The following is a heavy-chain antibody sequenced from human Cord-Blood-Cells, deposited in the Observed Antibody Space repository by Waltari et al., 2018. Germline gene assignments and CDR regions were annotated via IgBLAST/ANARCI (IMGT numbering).Heavy chain of an antibody. V-gene: IGHV1-8*01. CDR2: MNPNSGNT. J-gene: IGHJ4*02. Sequence: QAQLVQSGAEVKKPGASAKVSCKASAYTFTSSDINWVRQATGQGLEWMGWMNPNSGNTGYAQKFPGRVTMTRNTSISTAYMELSSLRSEDTAVYYCARGEYSSSWYDYWGQGTLVTVSA. CDR3: ARGEYSSSWYDY. CDR1: AYTFTSSD. D-gene: IGHD6-13*01.